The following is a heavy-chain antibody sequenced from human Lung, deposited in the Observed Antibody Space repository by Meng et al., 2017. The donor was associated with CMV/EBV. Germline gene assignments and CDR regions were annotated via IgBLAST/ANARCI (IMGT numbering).Heavy chain of an antibody. CDR1: GFTFSSYS. CDR3: ARDHYDFWSGYYLYYYYVMDV. V-gene: IGHV3-21*01. CDR2: ISSSSSYI. J-gene: IGHJ6*02. D-gene: IGHD3-3*01. Sequence: GESLKISCAASGFTFSSYSMNWVRQAPGKGLEWVSSISSSSSYIYYADSVRGRFTISRDNAKNSLYLQMNSLRAEDTAVYYCARDHYDFWSGYYLYYYYVMDVWGQGTTVTVSS.